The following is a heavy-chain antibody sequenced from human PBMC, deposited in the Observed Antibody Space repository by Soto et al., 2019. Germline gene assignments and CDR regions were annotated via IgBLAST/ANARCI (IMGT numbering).Heavy chain of an antibody. D-gene: IGHD1-26*01. Sequence: QVQLVESGGGVVQPGRSLRLSCAASGFTFSHYAMHWVRQAPGRGLEWVALMSYDGSNEYYADSVKGRFTISRDNSTNTLYLRTHRLRAEHTAVQSSGTDGSHNFDYWGQGTLGTVSS. CDR1: GFTFSHYA. V-gene: IGHV3-30*03. CDR3: GTDGSHNFDY. CDR2: MSYDGSNE. J-gene: IGHJ4*02.